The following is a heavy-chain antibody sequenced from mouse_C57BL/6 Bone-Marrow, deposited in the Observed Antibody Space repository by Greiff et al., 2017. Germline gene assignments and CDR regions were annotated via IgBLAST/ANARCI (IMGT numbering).Heavy chain of an antibody. Sequence: QVQLQQPGAELVMPGASVKLSCKASGYTFTSYWMHWVKQRPGQGLEWIGEIDPSDSYTNYNQKFKGKSTLTVDKSSSTAYMQLSSLTSEDSAVYYCASGGLLYLDYGGQGTALTVSS. D-gene: IGHD1-1*01. CDR1: GYTFTSYW. CDR3: ASGGLLYLDY. CDR2: IDPSDSYT. V-gene: IGHV1-69*01. J-gene: IGHJ2*01.